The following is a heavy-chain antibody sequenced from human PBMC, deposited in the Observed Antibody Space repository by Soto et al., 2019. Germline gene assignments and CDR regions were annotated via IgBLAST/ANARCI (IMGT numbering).Heavy chain of an antibody. D-gene: IGHD2-2*01. Sequence: QVQVMQSGAEVKKPGASVKVSCKASGYTFTSYGISWVRQAPGQGLEWMGWISTYNGNTNYAQKLQGRVTITTDTSTSTCYMELRSLRSDDTAVYYCGRDLYQSVFYYGMDVWCQGTTVTVSS. J-gene: IGHJ6*02. CDR2: ISTYNGNT. CDR1: GYTFTSYG. CDR3: GRDLYQSVFYYGMDV. V-gene: IGHV1-18*01.